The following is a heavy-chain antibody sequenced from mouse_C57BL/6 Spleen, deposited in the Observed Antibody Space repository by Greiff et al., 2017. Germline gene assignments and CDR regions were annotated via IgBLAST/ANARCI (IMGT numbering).Heavy chain of an antibody. D-gene: IGHD1-1*01. CDR2: ISSGSSTI. J-gene: IGHJ1*03. CDR1: GFTFSDYG. CDR3: ARPFYYGSSPYFDV. V-gene: IGHV5-17*01. Sequence: EVQVVESGGGLVKPGGSLKLSCAASGFTFSDYGMHWVRQAPEKGLEWVAYISSGSSTIYYADTVKGRFTISRDNAKNTLFLQMTSLRSEDTAMYYCARPFYYGSSPYFDVWGTGTKVTVSS.